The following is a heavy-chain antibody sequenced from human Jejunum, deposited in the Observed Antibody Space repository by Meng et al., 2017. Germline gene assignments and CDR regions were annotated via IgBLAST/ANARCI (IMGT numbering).Heavy chain of an antibody. CDR2: IYHGGDT. V-gene: IGHV4-4*02. D-gene: IGHD2-15*01. Sequence: QVQLQASGPGLVRPSGSLTLTCSVSGDSISSNNRWTWVRQPPGRGLEWIGEIYHGGDTNYNPSLTSPVTISVDKSKNQFTLRLNSVTAADTAIYYCARDWGCRDGYCFSGLLEFWGQGILVTVSS. CDR3: ARDWGCRDGYCFSGLLEF. J-gene: IGHJ4*02. CDR1: GDSISSNNR.